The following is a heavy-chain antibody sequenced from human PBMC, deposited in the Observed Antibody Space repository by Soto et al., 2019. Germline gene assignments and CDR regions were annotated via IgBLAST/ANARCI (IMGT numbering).Heavy chain of an antibody. Sequence: PSETLSLTCTVSGGSISSGGYYWSWIRQHPGKGLEWIGYIYYSGSTYYNPSLKSRVTISVDTSKNQFSLKLSSVTAADTAVYYCARTAGLSGYYYFVYWGQGTLVTVSS. CDR2: IYYSGST. CDR1: GGSISSGGYY. CDR3: ARTAGLSGYYYFVY. D-gene: IGHD3-3*01. V-gene: IGHV4-31*03. J-gene: IGHJ4*02.